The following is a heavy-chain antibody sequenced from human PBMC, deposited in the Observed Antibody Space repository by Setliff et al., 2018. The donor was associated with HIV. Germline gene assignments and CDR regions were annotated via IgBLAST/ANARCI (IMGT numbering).Heavy chain of an antibody. D-gene: IGHD3-10*01. CDR2: MNPNSGNT. V-gene: IGHV1-8*01. CDR3: ARRVLGASDGFDI. J-gene: IGHJ3*02. Sequence: ASVKVSCKASGGTFSRYAISWVRQATGQGLEWMGWMNPNSGNTGYAQKFQGRVTMTRDTYTSTVYMELSSLRSEDTAVYYCARRVLGASDGFDIWGQGTTVTVSS. CDR1: GGTFSRYA.